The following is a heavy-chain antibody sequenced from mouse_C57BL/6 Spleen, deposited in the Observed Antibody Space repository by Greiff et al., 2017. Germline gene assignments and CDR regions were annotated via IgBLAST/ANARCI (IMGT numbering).Heavy chain of an antibody. V-gene: IGHV1-55*01. J-gene: IGHJ3*01. CDR2: IYPGSGST. Sequence: VQLQQPGAELVKPGASVKMSCKASGYTFTSYWITWVKQRPGQGLEWIGDIYPGSGSTNYNERFKSKATLTVDTSSSTAYMQLSSLTSEDSAVYYCARRDDYDDGTYWGQGTLVTVSA. CDR1: GYTFTSYW. CDR3: ARRDDYDDGTY. D-gene: IGHD2-4*01.